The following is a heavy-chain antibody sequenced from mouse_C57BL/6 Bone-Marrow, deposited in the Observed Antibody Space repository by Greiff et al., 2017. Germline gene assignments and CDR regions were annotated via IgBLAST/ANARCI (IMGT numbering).Heavy chain of an antibody. V-gene: IGHV5-6*01. CDR2: ISSGGSYT. CDR3: ARLGYYYGSSLAY. D-gene: IGHD1-1*01. CDR1: GFTFSSYG. J-gene: IGHJ3*01. Sequence: EVNVVASGGDLVKPGGSLKLSCAASGFTFSSYGMSWVRQTPDKRLEWVATISSGGSYTYYPDSVKGRFTISRDNAKNTLYLQMSSLKSEDTAMYYCARLGYYYGSSLAYWGQGTLVTVSA.